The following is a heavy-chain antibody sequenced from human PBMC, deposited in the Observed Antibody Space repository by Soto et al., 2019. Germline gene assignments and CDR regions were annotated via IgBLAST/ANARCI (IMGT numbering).Heavy chain of an antibody. CDR1: GYTFTSYG. CDR2: ISAYNGNT. D-gene: IGHD2-15*01. Sequence: GASVKVSCKASGYTFTSYGISWARQAPGQGLEWMGWISAYNGNTNYAQKLQGRVAMTTDTSTSTAYMELRSLRSDDTAVYYCARGRPVVVVAATYYYYMDVWGKGTTVTVS. V-gene: IGHV1-18*01. CDR3: ARGRPVVVVAATYYYYMDV. J-gene: IGHJ6*03.